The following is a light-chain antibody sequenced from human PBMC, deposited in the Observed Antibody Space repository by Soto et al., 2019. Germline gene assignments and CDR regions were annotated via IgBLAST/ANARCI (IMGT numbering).Light chain of an antibody. CDR2: SNN. CDR1: SSDIGSNT. Sequence: QSVLTQPPSASGTPGQRVTISCSGSSSDIGSNTVNWYQQHPGTDPKLLIYSNNQRPSGVTDRFSGSKSGTSATLAISGLQSEDEADYYCAAWDYSVNGPVVFGRGTKLTVL. CDR3: AAWDYSVNGPVV. J-gene: IGLJ2*01. V-gene: IGLV1-44*01.